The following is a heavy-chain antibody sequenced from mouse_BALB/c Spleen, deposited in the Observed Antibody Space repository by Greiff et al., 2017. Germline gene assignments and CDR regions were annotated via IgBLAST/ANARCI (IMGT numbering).Heavy chain of an antibody. D-gene: IGHD1-2*01. Sequence: VQLQQSGPGLVKPSQSLSLTCSVTGYSITSGYYWNWIRQFPGNKLEWMGYISYDGSNNYNPSLKNRISITRDTSKNQFFLKLNSVTTEDTATYYCARGTTAGRYYAMDYWGQGTSVTVSS. V-gene: IGHV3-6*02. CDR1: GYSITSGYY. CDR3: ARGTTAGRYYAMDY. CDR2: ISYDGSN. J-gene: IGHJ4*01.